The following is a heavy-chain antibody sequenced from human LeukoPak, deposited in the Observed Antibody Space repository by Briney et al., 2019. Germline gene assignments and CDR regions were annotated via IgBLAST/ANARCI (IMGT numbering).Heavy chain of an antibody. CDR3: ARGYEAGAGGYYGMDV. V-gene: IGHV3-30*19. CDR2: ISYDGSNK. D-gene: IGHD2-2*01. J-gene: IGHJ6*02. Sequence: GGSLRLSCAASGFTFSSYGMHWVRQAPGKGLEWVAVISYDGSNKYYADSVKGRFTISRDNSKNTLYLQMNSLRAEDTAVYYCARGYEAGAGGYYGMDVWGQGTTVTVSS. CDR1: GFTFSSYG.